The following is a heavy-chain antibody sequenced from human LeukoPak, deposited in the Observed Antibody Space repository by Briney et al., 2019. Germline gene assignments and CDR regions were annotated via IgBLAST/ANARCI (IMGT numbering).Heavy chain of an antibody. V-gene: IGHV3-30-3*01. D-gene: IGHD4-17*01. Sequence: GGSLRLSCAASGFTFSSCAMHWVRQAPGKGLEWVAVMSYDGSNKYYADSVKGRFTISRDNSKSTLYLQMNSLRAEDTAVYYCAKDRLTTVTYGLDIWGQGTMVTVSS. CDR2: MSYDGSNK. CDR3: AKDRLTTVTYGLDI. CDR1: GFTFSSCA. J-gene: IGHJ3*02.